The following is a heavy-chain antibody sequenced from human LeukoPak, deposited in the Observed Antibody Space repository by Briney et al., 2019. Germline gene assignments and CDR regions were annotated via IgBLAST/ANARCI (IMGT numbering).Heavy chain of an antibody. Sequence: GGSLRLSCAASGFILSTYGMHWVRQAPGKGLEWVAVISYDGNNKYYTDSVKGRFTISRDNSKNTLYLQMNSLRAEDTAVYYCAKAPEYCSGSGGSCYPFDNWGQGTLVTVSS. J-gene: IGHJ4*02. CDR1: GFILSTYG. CDR3: AKAPEYCSGSGGSCYPFDN. V-gene: IGHV3-30*18. D-gene: IGHD2-15*01. CDR2: ISYDGNNK.